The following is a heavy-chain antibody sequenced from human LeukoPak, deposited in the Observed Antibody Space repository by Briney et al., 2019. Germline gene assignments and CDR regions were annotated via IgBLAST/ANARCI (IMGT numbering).Heavy chain of an antibody. CDR3: AALPIELPPYNWFDP. J-gene: IGHJ5*02. CDR2: IIPIFGTA. V-gene: IGHV1-69*13. CDR1: VGTFSSYA. Sequence: ASVKVSCKASVGTFSSYAISWVRQAPGQGLEWMGGIIPIFGTANYAQKFQGRVTITADESTSTAYMELSSLRSEDTAVYYCAALPIELPPYNWFDPWGQGTLVTVSS. D-gene: IGHD1-7*01.